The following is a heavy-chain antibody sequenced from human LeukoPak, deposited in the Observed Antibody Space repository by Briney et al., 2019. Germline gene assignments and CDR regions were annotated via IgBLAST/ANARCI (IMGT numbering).Heavy chain of an antibody. CDR1: GFTFSSYA. J-gene: IGHJ4*02. CDR2: ISGSGGST. D-gene: IGHD2-15*01. CDR3: AKGPERRYCSGGSCYSTD. Sequence: GGSLTLSCAASGFTFSSYAMSWVRQAPGKGLDWVSAISGSGGSTYYADSAKGRFTISRDNSKNTLYLQMNSLRAEDTAVYYCAKGPERRYCSGGSCYSTDWGQGTLVTVSS. V-gene: IGHV3-23*01.